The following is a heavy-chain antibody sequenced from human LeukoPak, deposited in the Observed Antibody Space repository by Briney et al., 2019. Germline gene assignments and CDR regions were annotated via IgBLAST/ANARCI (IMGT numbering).Heavy chain of an antibody. CDR2: INHSGST. V-gene: IGHV4-34*01. Sequence: SETLSLTCAVYGGSFSGYYWSWIRQSPGKGLEWIGEINHSGSTNYNPSLTSRVTISVDPSKNQFSLKLTSVTAADTAVYYCPRGQYQPRFDPWGQGTLVTVSP. J-gene: IGHJ5*02. CDR3: PRGQYQPRFDP. D-gene: IGHD2-2*01. CDR1: GGSFSGYY.